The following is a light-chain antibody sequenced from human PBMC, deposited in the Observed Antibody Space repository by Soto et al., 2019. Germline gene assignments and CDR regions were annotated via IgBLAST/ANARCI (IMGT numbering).Light chain of an antibody. CDR3: QHRRT. CDR2: EAS. Sequence: EVVLTQSPATLSLSPGERATLSCRASQSVSNFLAWYQQRPGQAPRLLIYEASNRANDIPARFSGSGSGTDFTLTINNLEPEDFAVYYCQHRRTFGPGTKVDIK. CDR1: QSVSNF. J-gene: IGKJ3*01. V-gene: IGKV3-11*01.